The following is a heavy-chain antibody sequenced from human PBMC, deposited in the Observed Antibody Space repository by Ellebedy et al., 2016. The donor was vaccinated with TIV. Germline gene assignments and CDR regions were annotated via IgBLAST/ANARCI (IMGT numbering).Heavy chain of an antibody. CDR1: GHTFSSYA. D-gene: IGHD3-22*01. J-gene: IGHJ4*02. V-gene: IGHV1-3*01. CDR3: ARDLLGSADY. CDR2: IHSVSGTT. Sequence: AASVKVSCKASGHTFSSYAMHWVRQAPGHRIEWMGWIHSVSGTTKYSRNFQGRVTITADKSTSTAYMELRSLRSEDTAVYYCARDLLGSADYWGQGTLVTVSS.